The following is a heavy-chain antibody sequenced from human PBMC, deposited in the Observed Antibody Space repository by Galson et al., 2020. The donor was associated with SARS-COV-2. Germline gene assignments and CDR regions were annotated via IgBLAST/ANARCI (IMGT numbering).Heavy chain of an antibody. CDR2: ISYDGSNK. J-gene: IGHJ6*02. Sequence: GGSLRLSCAASGFTFSSYAMHWVRQAPGKGLEWVAVISYDGSNKYYADSVKGRFTISRDNSKNTLYLQMNSLRAEDTAVYYCARVPPPRQGLLWFGELYRTDGMDVWGQGTTVTVSS. CDR3: ARVPPPRQGLLWFGELYRTDGMDV. D-gene: IGHD3-10*01. CDR1: GFTFSSYA. V-gene: IGHV3-30-3*01.